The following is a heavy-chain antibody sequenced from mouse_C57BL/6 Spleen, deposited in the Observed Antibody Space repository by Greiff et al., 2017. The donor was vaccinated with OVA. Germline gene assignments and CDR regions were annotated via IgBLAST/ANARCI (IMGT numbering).Heavy chain of an antibody. CDR1: GYTFTSYW. D-gene: IGHD1-1*01. CDR3: ARDRASYGSSYYFDY. V-gene: IGHV1-50*01. CDR2: IDPSDSYT. J-gene: IGHJ2*01. Sequence: VQLQQPGAELVKPGASVKLSCKASGYTFTSYWMQWVKQRPGQGLEWIGEIDPSDSYTNYNQKFKGKATLTVDTSSSTAYMQLSSLTSEDSAVYYCARDRASYGSSYYFDYWGQGTTLTVSS.